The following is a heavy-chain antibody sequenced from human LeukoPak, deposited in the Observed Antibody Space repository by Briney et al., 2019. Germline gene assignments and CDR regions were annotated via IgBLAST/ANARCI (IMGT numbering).Heavy chain of an antibody. CDR3: ARVLRSKLLWFGELLSPDY. J-gene: IGHJ4*02. CDR1: GYTFTDYY. CDR2: INPNSGGA. V-gene: IGHV1-2*02. D-gene: IGHD3-10*01. Sequence: GASVTVSCKASGYTFTDYYMHWVRQAPGHGLEGMGWINPNSGGANYAQKFQGRVTMTRDTSISTAYMELSRLRSDDTAVYYCARVLRSKLLWFGELLSPDYWGQGTLVTVSS.